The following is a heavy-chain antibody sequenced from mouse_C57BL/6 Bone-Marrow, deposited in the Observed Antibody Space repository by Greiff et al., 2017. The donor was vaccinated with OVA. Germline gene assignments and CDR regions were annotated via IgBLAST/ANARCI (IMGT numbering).Heavy chain of an antibody. Sequence: QVQLQQSGAELVRPGASVTLSCKASGYTFTDYEMHWVKQTPVHGLEWIGAIDPENGGTAYNQKFKGKAILTADKSSSTAYMGLRSLTSEDSAVYYCTRVYSNYYAMDYWGQGTSVTVSS. CDR2: IDPENGGT. CDR3: TRVYSNYYAMDY. J-gene: IGHJ4*01. D-gene: IGHD2-5*01. V-gene: IGHV1-15*01. CDR1: GYTFTDYE.